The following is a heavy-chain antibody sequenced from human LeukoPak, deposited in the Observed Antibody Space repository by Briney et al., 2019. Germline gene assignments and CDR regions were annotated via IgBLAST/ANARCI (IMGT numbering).Heavy chain of an antibody. CDR3: TRDEAYSYGLIY. V-gene: IGHV3-49*04. Sequence: GGSLRLSCTASGFTFGDYAMSWVRQAPGKGLEWVGFIRSKAYGGTTEYAASVKGRFTISRDDFKSIAYLQMNSLKTEDTAVYYCTRDEAYSYGLIYWGQGTLVTVSS. J-gene: IGHJ4*02. CDR2: IRSKAYGGTT. CDR1: GFTFGDYA. D-gene: IGHD5-18*01.